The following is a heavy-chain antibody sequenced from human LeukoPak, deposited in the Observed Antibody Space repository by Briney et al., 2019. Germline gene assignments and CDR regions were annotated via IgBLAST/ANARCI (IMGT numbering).Heavy chain of an antibody. CDR1: GYTFTSYG. Sequence: GASVKVSCKASGYTFTSYGISWVRQAPGQGLEWMGWISAHNGNTNYAQKLQGRVTMTTDTSTSTDYMELRSLRSDDTAVYYCARAGGQWTIAVAGHWFDPWGQGTLVTVSS. CDR3: ARAGGQWTIAVAGHWFDP. V-gene: IGHV1-18*01. D-gene: IGHD6-19*01. CDR2: ISAHNGNT. J-gene: IGHJ5*02.